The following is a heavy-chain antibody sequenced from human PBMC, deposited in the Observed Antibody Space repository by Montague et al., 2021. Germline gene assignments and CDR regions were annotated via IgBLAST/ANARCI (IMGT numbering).Heavy chain of an antibody. V-gene: IGHV3-74*01. Sequence: SLRLSCAASGFTFRSYWMHWVRQAPGKGLVWVSRIKSDGLIAIYADSVKGRFTISGDNAKDTLHLQTNSLRAEDTATYYCARGGLRNYYYYMDVWGKGTTVTVSS. D-gene: IGHD3-16*01. CDR1: GFTFRSYW. CDR3: ARGGLRNYYYYMDV. CDR2: IKSDGLIA. J-gene: IGHJ6*03.